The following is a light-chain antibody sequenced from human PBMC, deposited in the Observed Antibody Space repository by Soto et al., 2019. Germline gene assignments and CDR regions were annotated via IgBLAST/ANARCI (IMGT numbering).Light chain of an antibody. CDR2: DNY. CDR1: SSNIGNNY. CDR3: GTWDTSLRVFYV. V-gene: IGLV1-51*01. Sequence: QSVLTQPPSVSAAPGRTVTISCSGTSSNIGNNYVSWYQHLPGTAPRILIYDNYKRPSGIPDRFSGFKSGTSATLGITGLQTGDEDDYYCGTWDTSLRVFYVFGSGTKLTVL. J-gene: IGLJ1*01.